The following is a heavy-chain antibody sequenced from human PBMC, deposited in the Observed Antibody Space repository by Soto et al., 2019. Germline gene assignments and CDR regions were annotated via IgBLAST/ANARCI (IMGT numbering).Heavy chain of an antibody. CDR1: GYTFTDHY. CDR2: INPYSGGT. Sequence: ASVKVSCKASGYTFTDHYIHWLRQAPGQSLEWMGWINPYSGGTHFARKFQDRVTMARDTSVSTAYMELSSLRFEDTAVYYCARAREPEYSSAIFFDIWGQGALVTVS. J-gene: IGHJ4*02. D-gene: IGHD5-18*01. CDR3: ARAREPEYSSAIFFDI. V-gene: IGHV1-2*02.